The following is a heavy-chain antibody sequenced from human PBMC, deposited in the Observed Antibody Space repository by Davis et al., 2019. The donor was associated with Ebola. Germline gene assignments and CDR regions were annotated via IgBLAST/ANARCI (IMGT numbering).Heavy chain of an antibody. Sequence: GESLKISCAASGFTFSSYAMHWVRQAPGKGLEWVAVISYDGSNKYYADSVKGRFTISRDNSKNTLYLQMDSLRAEDTAVYYCARDRNYIVVVPAIDYWGQGTLVTVSS. CDR3: ARDRNYIVVVPAIDY. CDR2: ISYDGSNK. J-gene: IGHJ4*02. V-gene: IGHV3-30-3*01. D-gene: IGHD2-2*01. CDR1: GFTFSSYA.